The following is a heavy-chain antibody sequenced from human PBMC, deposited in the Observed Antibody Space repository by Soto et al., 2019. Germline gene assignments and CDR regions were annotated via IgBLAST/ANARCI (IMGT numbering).Heavy chain of an antibody. Sequence: QVQVVQSGAEVKKPGASVRVSCKTSGYTFTSYDLNWVRQAPGQGLEWMGWMSPDSGNAGYAQQFQGRLTMTSNTSISTAYMELSSLRSEATAVYYCAVTTGYWGRGTMVTVSS. V-gene: IGHV1-8*01. J-gene: IGHJ4*02. CDR1: GYTFTSYD. CDR3: AVTTGY. D-gene: IGHD4-17*01. CDR2: MSPDSGNA.